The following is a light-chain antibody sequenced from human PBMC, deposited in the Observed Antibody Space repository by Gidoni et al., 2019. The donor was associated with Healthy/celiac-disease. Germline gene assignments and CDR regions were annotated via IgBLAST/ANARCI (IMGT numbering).Light chain of an antibody. J-gene: IGKJ1*01. V-gene: IGKV4-1*01. CDR2: WAS. Sequence: DLVLPQSPDHLPVSMGSRATIHCKASHSVLYSSNNKNYLAWYHQKPGQPPKLLISWASTREAGVPDRFSGSGSGTDFTLTISSLQAEDVAVYYCQQYYSTPHTFXXXTKEEIK. CDR3: QQYYSTPHT. CDR1: HSVLYSSNNKNY.